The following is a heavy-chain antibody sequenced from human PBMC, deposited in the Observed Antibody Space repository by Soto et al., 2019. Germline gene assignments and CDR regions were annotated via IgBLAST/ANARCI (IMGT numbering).Heavy chain of an antibody. V-gene: IGHV1-69*13. Sequence: SVKVSCKASGGTFSSYAISWVRRAPGQGLEWMGGIIPIFGTANYAQKFQGRVTITADESTSTAYMELSSLRSEDTAVYYCAREGREYDGLPGYLFDPWGQGTLVTVSS. J-gene: IGHJ5*02. D-gene: IGHD3-9*01. CDR1: GGTFSSYA. CDR2: IIPIFGTA. CDR3: AREGREYDGLPGYLFDP.